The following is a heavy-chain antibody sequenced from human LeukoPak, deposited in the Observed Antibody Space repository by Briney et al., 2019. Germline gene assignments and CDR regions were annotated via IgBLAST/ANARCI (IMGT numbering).Heavy chain of an antibody. CDR3: ARDCSGGSCYGAFDI. D-gene: IGHD2-15*01. J-gene: IGHJ3*02. Sequence: PSGTLSLTCTVSGASIRSGDYYWSWIRQPPGKGLEWIGYIYDSGSTYYNPSLKSRITISVDTSENRFSLKLSSVTATDTAVYYCARDCSGGSCYGAFDIWGQGTMVTVSS. CDR1: GASIRSGDYY. CDR2: IYDSGST. V-gene: IGHV4-30-4*01.